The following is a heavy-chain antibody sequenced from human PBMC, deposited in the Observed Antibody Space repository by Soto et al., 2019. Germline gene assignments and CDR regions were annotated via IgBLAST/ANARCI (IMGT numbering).Heavy chain of an antibody. CDR2: IYYSGST. CDR1: GGSISSGGYY. Sequence: QVQLQESGPGLVKPSQTLSLTCTVSGGSISSGGYYWSCIRQHPGKGLEWIGYIYYSGSTYYNPSLKSRVSISVDTSKNQFSLKLSSVTAADTAVYYCARGSTIFGAYHTLYCFDYWGQGTLVTVSS. J-gene: IGHJ4*02. D-gene: IGHD3-3*01. V-gene: IGHV4-31*03. CDR3: ARGSTIFGAYHTLYCFDY.